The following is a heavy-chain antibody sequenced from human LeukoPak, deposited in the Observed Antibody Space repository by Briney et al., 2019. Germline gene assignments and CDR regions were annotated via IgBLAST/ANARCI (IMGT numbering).Heavy chain of an antibody. CDR1: GGSISSYY. CDR3: ARALGIAAAGHYYYYYGMDV. Sequence: SETLSLTCTVSGGSISSYYWSWIRQPPGKGLEWIGYIYYSGSTNYNPSLKSRVTMSVDTSKNQFSLKLGSVTAADTAVYYCARALGIAAAGHYYYYYGMDVWGQGTTVTVSS. J-gene: IGHJ6*02. D-gene: IGHD6-13*01. V-gene: IGHV4-59*12. CDR2: IYYSGST.